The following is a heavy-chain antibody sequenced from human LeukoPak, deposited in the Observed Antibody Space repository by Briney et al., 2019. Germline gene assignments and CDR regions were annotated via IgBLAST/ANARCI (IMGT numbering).Heavy chain of an antibody. V-gene: IGHV3-11*01. J-gene: IGHJ4*02. CDR1: GFTFSDYY. Sequence: GGSLRLSCAASGFTFSDYYMSWIRQAPGKGLEWISYISSSGSAIYYADSVKGRFTISRDNAKNSLYLQMNSLRAEDTALYYCARGGYDILTGYYTDFDYWGQGTLVTVSS. D-gene: IGHD3-9*01. CDR2: ISSSGSAI. CDR3: ARGGYDILTGYYTDFDY.